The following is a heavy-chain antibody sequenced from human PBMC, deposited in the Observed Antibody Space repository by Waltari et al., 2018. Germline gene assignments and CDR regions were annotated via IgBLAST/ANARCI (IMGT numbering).Heavy chain of an antibody. V-gene: IGHV4-39*01. CDR1: GVSISSSSYY. Sequence: QLQLQESGPGLVKPSETLSLTCSVSGVSISSSSYYLGWIRQPPGKGLQWIASIYHNGDTDYNPPLKSRATIAVDSSKSQFSLGLISVTAEDTAVYYCARGVGPSFDYWGQGTQVTVFS. CDR2: IYHNGDT. CDR3: ARGVGPSFDY. J-gene: IGHJ4*02. D-gene: IGHD2-8*01.